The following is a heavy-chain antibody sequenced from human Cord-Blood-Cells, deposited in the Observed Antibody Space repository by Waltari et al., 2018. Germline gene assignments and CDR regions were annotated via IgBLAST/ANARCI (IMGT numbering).Heavy chain of an antibody. D-gene: IGHD3-22*01. CDR2: IRSKAYGGTT. CDR1: GFTFGDYA. Sequence: EVQLVESGGGLVKPGRSLRLSCTASGFTFGDYAMSWFRQAPGKGLEWVGFIRSKAYGGTTEYAASVKGRFTISRDDSKSIAYLQMNSLKTEDTAVYYCTREPPNYDSSGFGAFDIWGQGTMVTVSS. CDR3: TREPPNYDSSGFGAFDI. V-gene: IGHV3-49*05. J-gene: IGHJ3*02.